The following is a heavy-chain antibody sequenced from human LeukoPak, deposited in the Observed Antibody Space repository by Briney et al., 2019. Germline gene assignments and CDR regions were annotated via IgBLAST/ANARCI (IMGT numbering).Heavy chain of an antibody. CDR2: IYHSGST. V-gene: IGHV4-4*02. CDR1: GGSISSSNW. D-gene: IGHD6-19*01. Sequence: SGTLSLTCAVSGGSISSSNWWSWVRQPPGKGLEWIGEIYHSGSTNYNPSLKSRVTISVDKSKNQFSLKLSSVTAADTAVYYCASLGGYSSGWFLGADPQLRVYKPNWGQGTLVTVSS. J-gene: IGHJ4*02. CDR3: ASLGGYSSGWFLGADPQLRVYKPN.